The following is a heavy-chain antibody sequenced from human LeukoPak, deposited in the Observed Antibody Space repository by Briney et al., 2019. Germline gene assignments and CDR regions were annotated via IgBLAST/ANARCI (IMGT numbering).Heavy chain of an antibody. J-gene: IGHJ4*02. CDR1: GGTFSSYA. CDR3: AKNPGYCSGGSCPSEVDY. Sequence: GASVKVSCKASGGTFSSYAISWVRQAPGQGLEWMGGIIPIFGTANYAQKFQGRVTITADESTSTAYMELSSLRSEDTAVYYCAKNPGYCSGGSCPSEVDYWGQGTLVTVSS. D-gene: IGHD2-15*01. V-gene: IGHV1-69*01. CDR2: IIPIFGTA.